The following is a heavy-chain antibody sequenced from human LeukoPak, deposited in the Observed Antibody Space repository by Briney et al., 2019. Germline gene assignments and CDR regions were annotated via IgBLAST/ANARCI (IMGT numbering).Heavy chain of an antibody. CDR3: ARDRRGRVMVRGVIS. J-gene: IGHJ4*02. CDR1: GCTFSSYA. Sequence: GASVKVSRKASGCTFSSYAISWVRQAPGQGLEWMGGIIPIFGTANYAQKFQGRVTITADESTSTAYMELSSLRSEDTAVYYCARDRRGRVMVRGVISWGQGTLVTVSS. CDR2: IIPIFGTA. V-gene: IGHV1-69*13. D-gene: IGHD3-10*01.